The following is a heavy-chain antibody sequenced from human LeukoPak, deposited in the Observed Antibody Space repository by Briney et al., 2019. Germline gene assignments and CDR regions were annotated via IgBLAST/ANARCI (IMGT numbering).Heavy chain of an antibody. D-gene: IGHD3-22*01. CDR3: ARICPANYYDSSGYYIDY. V-gene: IGHV4-34*01. CDR2: INHSGST. J-gene: IGHJ4*02. Sequence: SETLSLTCAVYGGSFSGYYWSWIRQPPGKGLEWIGEINHSGSTNYNPSLKSRVTISVDTSKNQFSLKLSSVTAADTAVYYCARICPANYYDSSGYYIDYWGQGTLVTVSS. CDR1: GGSFSGYY.